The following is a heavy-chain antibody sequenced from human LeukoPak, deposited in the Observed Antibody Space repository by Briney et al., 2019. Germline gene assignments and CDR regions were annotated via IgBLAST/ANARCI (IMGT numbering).Heavy chain of an antibody. V-gene: IGHV3-23*01. D-gene: IGHD3-22*01. J-gene: IGHJ4*02. CDR1: GFTFTSYS. Sequence: PGGSLRLSCAASGFTFTSYSMNWVRQAPGKGLEWVSAISGSGGSTYYADSAKGRFTISRDNSKNTLYLQMNSLRAEDTAVYYCAKVDSRSLYYFDYWGQGTLVAVSS. CDR3: AKVDSRSLYYFDY. CDR2: ISGSGGST.